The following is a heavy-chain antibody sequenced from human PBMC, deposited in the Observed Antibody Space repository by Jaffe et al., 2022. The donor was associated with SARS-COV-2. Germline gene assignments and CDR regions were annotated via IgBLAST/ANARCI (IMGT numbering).Heavy chain of an antibody. Sequence: QAQLQESGPGLVKPSQTLSLTCAVSGDSIASGGYSWNWIRLPAGKGLEWIGRIYGRGTANYNPSLESRVTMSVDTSKNQLSLELRSVTAADTAIYFCARGTSRWFDPWGQGILVTVSS. J-gene: IGHJ5*02. CDR1: GDSIASGGYS. CDR3: ARGTSRWFDP. CDR2: IYGRGTA. D-gene: IGHD2-2*01. V-gene: IGHV4-61*02.